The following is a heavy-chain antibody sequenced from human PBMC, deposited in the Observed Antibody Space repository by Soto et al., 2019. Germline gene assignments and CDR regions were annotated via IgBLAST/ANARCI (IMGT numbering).Heavy chain of an antibody. J-gene: IGHJ6*02. CDR1: GGSISSGGYY. CDR2: IYYSGST. CDR3: ARDHIVVVPAATLGYYYYGMDV. D-gene: IGHD2-2*01. Sequence: PSETLSLTCTVSGGSISSGGYYWSWIRQHPGKGLEWIGYIYYSGSTYYNPSLKSRVTISVDTSKNQFSLKLSSVTAADTAMYYCARDHIVVVPAATLGYYYYGMDVWGQGTTVTVSS. V-gene: IGHV4-31*03.